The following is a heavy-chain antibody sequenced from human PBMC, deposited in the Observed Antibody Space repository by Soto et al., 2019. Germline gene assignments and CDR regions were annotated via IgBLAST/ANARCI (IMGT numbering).Heavy chain of an antibody. D-gene: IGHD3-10*01. CDR3: ARDRGTYYYGSGSYYKPFDY. J-gene: IGHJ4*02. V-gene: IGHV6-1*01. Sequence: SPTLSLTCAISGDSVSSNSAAWNWIRQSPSRGLEWLGRTYYRSKWYNDYAVSVKSRITINPDTSKNQFSLQLNSVTPEDTAVYYCARDRGTYYYGSGSYYKPFDYWGQGTPVTVS. CDR2: TYYRSKWYN. CDR1: GDSVSSNSAA.